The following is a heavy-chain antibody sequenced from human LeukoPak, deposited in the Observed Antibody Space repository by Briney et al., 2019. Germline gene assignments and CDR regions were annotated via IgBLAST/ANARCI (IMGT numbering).Heavy chain of an antibody. CDR3: TARNLNLDYCSYYCGMDV. Sequence: GGSLRLSCTAAGFSFNNAWMNWVRQAPGKGLEWVGRIKRKTDGGTTNYAAPVQGRVTISRDDSENTLYLQMNSLKTEDTAVYYCTARNLNLDYCSYYCGMDVWGQGTTVTVSS. J-gene: IGHJ6*02. CDR1: GFSFNNAW. V-gene: IGHV3-15*07. CDR2: IKRKTDGGTT. D-gene: IGHD4-11*01.